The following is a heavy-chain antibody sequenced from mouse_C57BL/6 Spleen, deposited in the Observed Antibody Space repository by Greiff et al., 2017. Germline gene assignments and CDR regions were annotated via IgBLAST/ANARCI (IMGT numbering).Heavy chain of an antibody. CDR3: ARSRDYDGGYAMDY. J-gene: IGHJ4*01. V-gene: IGHV1-82*01. CDR2: IYPGDGDT. D-gene: IGHD2-4*01. CDR1: GYAFSSSW. Sequence: QVQLQQSGPELVKPGASVKISCKASGYAFSSSWMNWVKQRPGKGLEWIGRIYPGDGDTNYNGKFKGKATLTADKSSSTAYMQLSSLTSEDSAVYFCARSRDYDGGYAMDYWGQGTSVTVSS.